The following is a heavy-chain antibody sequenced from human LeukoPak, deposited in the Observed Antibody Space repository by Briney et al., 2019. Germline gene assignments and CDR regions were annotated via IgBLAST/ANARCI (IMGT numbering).Heavy chain of an antibody. CDR3: ARLTVRWTNPYYFDY. J-gene: IGHJ4*02. V-gene: IGHV5-51*01. CDR2: IYPGDSDT. CDR1: GYSFTSYW. Sequence: GESLKISCKGSGYSFTSYWIGWVRQMPGKGLEWMGIIYPGDSDTRYSPSFQGQVTISADKSISTAYLQWSSLKASDTAMYYCARLTVRWTNPYYFDYWGQGTLVTVSS. D-gene: IGHD2-15*01.